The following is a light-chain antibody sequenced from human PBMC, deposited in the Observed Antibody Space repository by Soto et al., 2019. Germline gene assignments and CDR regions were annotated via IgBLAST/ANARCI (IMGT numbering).Light chain of an antibody. Sequence: EIVMTQSPATLSASPGERATLSCRASQSISSNLGWYQQKPGQAPRLLIYGASTRATGIPARFSGSGSGTEFTLTISSLQSEDSAVYYCQQYNTWRQITFGQGTRLEIK. J-gene: IGKJ5*01. V-gene: IGKV3-15*01. CDR3: QQYNTWRQIT. CDR1: QSISSN. CDR2: GAS.